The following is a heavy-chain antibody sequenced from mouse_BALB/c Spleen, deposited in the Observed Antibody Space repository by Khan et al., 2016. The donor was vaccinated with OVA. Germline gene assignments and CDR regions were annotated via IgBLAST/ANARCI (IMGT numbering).Heavy chain of an antibody. V-gene: IGHV5-6-5*01. D-gene: IGHD2-1*01. CDR3: ARGYGNFFNPHYAMDY. J-gene: IGHJ4*01. CDR2: ISSGGST. Sequence: EVELVESGGGLVKPGGSLKLSCAASGFTFSIYAMSWVRQTPEQRLEWVASISSGGSTYYPDSVKGRFTISRDNARNILYLQMSSLRSEDTAMYYCARGYGNFFNPHYAMDYWGQGTSVTVSS. CDR1: GFTFSIYA.